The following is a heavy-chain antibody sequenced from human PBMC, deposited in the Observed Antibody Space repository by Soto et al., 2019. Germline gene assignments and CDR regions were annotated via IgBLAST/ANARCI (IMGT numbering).Heavy chain of an antibody. CDR3: ARRVSGLYYYSGMDV. V-gene: IGHV5-51*01. D-gene: IGHD6-25*01. CDR2: IYPGDSDT. J-gene: IGHJ6*02. CDR1: GYSFTSYW. Sequence: GESLKISCKGSGYSFTSYWIGWVRQMPGKGLEWMGIIYPGDSDTRYSPSFQGQVTISADKSISTAYLQWSSLKASDTAMYYCARRVSGLYYYSGMDVWGQGTTVTVSS.